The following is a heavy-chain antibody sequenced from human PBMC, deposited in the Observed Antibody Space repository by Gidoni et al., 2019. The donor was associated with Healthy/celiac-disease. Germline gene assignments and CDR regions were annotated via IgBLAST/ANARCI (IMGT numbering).Heavy chain of an antibody. CDR1: GGTFRSYA. V-gene: IGHV1-69*04. CDR3: ARDLTTMVRGAPLGY. D-gene: IGHD3-10*01. J-gene: IGHJ4*02. CDR2: IIPILGIA. Sequence: QVQLVQSGAEVKKPGSSVQVSCKASGGTFRSYAISWVRQAPGQGLEWMGRIIPILGIANYAQKFQGRVTITADKSTSTAYMELSSLRSEDTAVYYCARDLTTMVRGAPLGYWGQGTLVTVSS.